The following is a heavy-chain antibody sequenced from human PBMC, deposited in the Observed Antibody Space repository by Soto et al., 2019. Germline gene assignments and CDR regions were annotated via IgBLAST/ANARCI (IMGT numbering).Heavy chain of an antibody. Sequence: SVKVSCKASGGTFSSYTISWVRQAPGQGLEWMGRIIPILGIANYAQKFQGRVTITADKSTSTAYMELSSLRSEDTAVYYCASRKGYCSSTSCFTMVRGGLKRDAFDIWGQGTMVTVSS. CDR2: IIPILGIA. CDR1: GGTFSSYT. CDR3: ASRKGYCSSTSCFTMVRGGLKRDAFDI. V-gene: IGHV1-69*02. D-gene: IGHD2-2*02. J-gene: IGHJ3*02.